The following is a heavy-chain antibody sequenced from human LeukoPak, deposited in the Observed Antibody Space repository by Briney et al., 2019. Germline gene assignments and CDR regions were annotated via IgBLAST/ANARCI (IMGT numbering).Heavy chain of an antibody. CDR1: GGSISSSTYY. Sequence: PSETLSLTCTVSGGSISSSTYYWGWIRQPPGKGLEWIGSIYSSGSTYYNPSLKSRVTISVDTSKNQFSLKLNSVTAADTAVYYCARHPWNSGMDVWGQGTTVTVSS. V-gene: IGHV4-39*01. CDR2: IYSSGST. D-gene: IGHD1-1*01. J-gene: IGHJ6*02. CDR3: ARHPWNSGMDV.